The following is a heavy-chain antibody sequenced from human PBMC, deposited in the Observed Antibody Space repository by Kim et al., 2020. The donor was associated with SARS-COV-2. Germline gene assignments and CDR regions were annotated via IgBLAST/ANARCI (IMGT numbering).Heavy chain of an antibody. Sequence: SETLSLTCAVYGGSFSGYYWSWIRQPPGKGLEWIGEINHSGSTNYNPSLKSRVTISVDTSKKQFSLKLNSVTAADTAVYYCARGMYSRNWYFDLWGRGTLVTVSS. CDR2: INHSGST. V-gene: IGHV4-34*01. D-gene: IGHD6-13*01. CDR3: ARGMYSRNWYFDL. CDR1: GGSFSGYY. J-gene: IGHJ2*01.